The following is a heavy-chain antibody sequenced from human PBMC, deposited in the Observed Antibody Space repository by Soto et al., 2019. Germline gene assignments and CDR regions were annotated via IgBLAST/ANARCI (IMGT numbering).Heavy chain of an antibody. CDR1: GGSFSYKTYY. CDR3: ARTTAVPNTLRSRYFFDY. Sequence: SEARSRKWSVSGGSFSYKTYYGSWIRQPPGKILEWIGYVYYSGTTNYNPSLKSRVTISVDLSKNRFSLRLSSVTTADTALYYCARTTAVPNTLRSRYFFDYWGQGTLVTVSS. V-gene: IGHV4-61*01. J-gene: IGHJ4*02. D-gene: IGHD4-17*01. CDR2: VYYSGTT.